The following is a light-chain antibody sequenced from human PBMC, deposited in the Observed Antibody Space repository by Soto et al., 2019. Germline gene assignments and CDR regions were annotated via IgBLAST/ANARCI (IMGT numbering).Light chain of an antibody. V-gene: IGKV2-40*01. CDR2: TLS. CDR3: MQRIEFPSS. Sequence: DIVMTQPPLSLPVTPGEPASISCRSSQSLFDSDDGNTYLDWYRQKPGQSPQLLIYTLSYLASGVPDGFSGSGSGTDVTLKISRVEADDVGVYYGMQRIEFPSSFGRGTKLEIK. CDR1: QSLFDSDDGNTY. J-gene: IGKJ2*03.